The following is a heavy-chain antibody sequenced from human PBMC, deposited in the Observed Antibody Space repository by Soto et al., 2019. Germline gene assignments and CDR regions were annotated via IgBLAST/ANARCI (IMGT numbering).Heavy chain of an antibody. Sequence: QVQLQQWGAGLLKPSETLSLTCAVYGGSFSGYYWGWIRQPPGKGLEWIGEISHSGSTNDNPSLKSRVPLSVGASKTESSLKLSSVSAADTAVYYCASSTGGWFDPWGQGTLVTVSS. CDR1: GGSFSGYY. D-gene: IGHD3-10*01. J-gene: IGHJ5*02. CDR3: ASSTGGWFDP. CDR2: ISHSGST. V-gene: IGHV4-34*01.